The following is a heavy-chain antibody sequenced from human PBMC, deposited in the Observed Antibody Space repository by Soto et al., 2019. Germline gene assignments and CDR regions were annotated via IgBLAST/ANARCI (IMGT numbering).Heavy chain of an antibody. CDR1: GYTLTELS. CDR2: FDPEDGET. D-gene: IGHD4-17*01. CDR3: ATVIVYGDFALSAFDG. V-gene: IGHV1-24*01. Sequence: ASVKVSCKVSGYTLTELSMHWVRQAPGKGLEWMGGFDPEDGETIYAQKFQGRVTMTEDTSTDTAYMELSSLRSEDTAVYYCATVIVYGDFALSAFDGWGQGKMVTVS. J-gene: IGHJ3*01.